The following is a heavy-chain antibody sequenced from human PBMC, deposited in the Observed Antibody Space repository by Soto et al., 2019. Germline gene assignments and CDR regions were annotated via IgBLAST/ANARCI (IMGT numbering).Heavy chain of an antibody. CDR2: IIPILGIA. CDR1: GGTFSSYT. J-gene: IGHJ1*01. Sequence: SVKVSCKASGGTFSSYTISWVRQAPGQGFEWMGRIIPILGIANYAQKFQGRVTITADKSTSTAYMELSSLRSEDTAVYYCAREEGSSVAGTLVYFQHWGQGTLVTVLL. CDR3: AREEGSSVAGTLVYFQH. V-gene: IGHV1-69*04. D-gene: IGHD6-19*01.